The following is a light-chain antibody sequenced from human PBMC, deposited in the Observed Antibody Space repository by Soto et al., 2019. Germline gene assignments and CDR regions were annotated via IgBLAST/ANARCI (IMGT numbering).Light chain of an antibody. CDR2: EVS. CDR3: SSYTSTASYV. V-gene: IGLV2-14*01. CDR1: SSDIGNYHY. Sequence: QSALTQHASVSGSPGQSITISCTGTSSDIGNYHYVSWYQQHPGKAPKLMISEVSNRPSGVSNRFSGSKSGNTASLTISGLHPEDEADYYCSSYTSTASYVFGGGTKLTVL. J-gene: IGLJ1*01.